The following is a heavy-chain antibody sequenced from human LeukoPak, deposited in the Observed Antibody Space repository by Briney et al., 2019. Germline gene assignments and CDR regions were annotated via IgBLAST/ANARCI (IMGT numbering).Heavy chain of an antibody. V-gene: IGHV3-30*18. CDR1: GFTFSSYG. J-gene: IGHJ4*02. Sequence: GGSLRLSCAASGFTFSSYGMHWVRQAPGKGLEWVAVISYDGSNKYYADSVKGRFTISRDNSKNTLYLQMNSLRAEDTAVYYCAKGRLRYCSSTSCSSFDYWGQGTLVTVSS. D-gene: IGHD2-2*01. CDR3: AKGRLRYCSSTSCSSFDY. CDR2: ISYDGSNK.